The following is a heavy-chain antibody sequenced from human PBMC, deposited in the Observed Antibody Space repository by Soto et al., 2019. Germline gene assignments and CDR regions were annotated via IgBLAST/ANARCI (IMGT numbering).Heavy chain of an antibody. CDR2: VSHDGRNT. V-gene: IGHV3-30*18. D-gene: IGHD6-19*01. CDR3: AKGGRQWLVTSDFNY. Sequence: VRLVESGGGVVQPGRSLRLSCAASGFTFSDYAMHWVRQAPGKGLEWVAVVSHDGRNTHYADSVKGRFTISRDSSKSTVSLEMTSLRAEDTAVYYCAKGGRQWLVTSDFNYWGQGALVTVSS. CDR1: GFTFSDYA. J-gene: IGHJ4*02.